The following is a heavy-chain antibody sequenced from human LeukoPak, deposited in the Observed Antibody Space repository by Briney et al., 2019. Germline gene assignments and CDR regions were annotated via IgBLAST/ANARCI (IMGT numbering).Heavy chain of an antibody. J-gene: IGHJ4*02. V-gene: IGHV4-59*08. CDR1: GGSISSYY. CDR2: IYYSGST. CDR3: ARGGGSGSYYHYYFDY. D-gene: IGHD3-10*01. Sequence: SETLSLTCTVSGGSISSYYWSWIRQPPGKGLEWIGYIYYSGSTNYNPSLKSRVTISVDTSKNQFSLKLSSVTGADTAVYYCARGGGSGSYYHYYFDYWGQGPLVTVSS.